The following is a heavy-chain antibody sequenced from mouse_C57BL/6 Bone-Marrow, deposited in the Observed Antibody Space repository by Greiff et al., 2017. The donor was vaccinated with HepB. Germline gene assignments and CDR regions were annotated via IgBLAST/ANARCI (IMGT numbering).Heavy chain of an antibody. CDR1: GFTFSDYG. CDR2: ISNLAYSI. Sequence: EVKLMESGGGLVQPGGSLKLSCAASGFTFSDYGMAWVRQAPRKGPEWVAFISNLAYSIYYADTVTGRFTISRENAKNTLYLEMSSLRSEDTAMYYCARRSYDYEYYFDYWGQGTTLTVSS. D-gene: IGHD2-4*01. J-gene: IGHJ2*01. CDR3: ARRSYDYEYYFDY. V-gene: IGHV5-15*04.